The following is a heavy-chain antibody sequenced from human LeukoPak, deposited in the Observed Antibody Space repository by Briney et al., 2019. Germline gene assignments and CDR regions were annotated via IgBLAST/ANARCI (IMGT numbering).Heavy chain of an antibody. CDR2: IYYSGST. V-gene: IGHV4-39*07. CDR3: ARVIRWFGEAFDI. J-gene: IGHJ3*02. D-gene: IGHD3-10*01. Sequence: SETLSLTCTVSGGSISSSSYYWGWIRQPPGKGLEWIGSIYYSGSTYYNPSLKSRVTISVDTSKNQFSLKLSSVTAADTAVYYCARVIRWFGEAFDIWGQGTMVTVSS. CDR1: GGSISSSSYY.